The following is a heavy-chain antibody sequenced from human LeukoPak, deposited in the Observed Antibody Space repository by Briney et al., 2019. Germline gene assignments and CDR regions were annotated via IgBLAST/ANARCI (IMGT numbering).Heavy chain of an antibody. V-gene: IGHV1-69*04. J-gene: IGHJ4*02. CDR2: IIPILGIA. Sequence: ASVEVSCKASGGTFSSYAISWVRQAPGQGLEWMGRIIPILGIANYAQKFQGRVTITADKSTSTAYMELSSLRSEDTAVYYCARERKYYYDSSGYYPNPGGPTDYWGQGTLVTVSS. CDR1: GGTFSSYA. D-gene: IGHD3-22*01. CDR3: ARERKYYYDSSGYYPNPGGPTDY.